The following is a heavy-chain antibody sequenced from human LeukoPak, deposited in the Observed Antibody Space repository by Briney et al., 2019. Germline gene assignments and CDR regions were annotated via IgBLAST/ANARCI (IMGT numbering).Heavy chain of an antibody. J-gene: IGHJ4*02. Sequence: GASVKVSCKASGYTFTGYYMHWVRQAPGQGPEWTGWINPNSGGTNYAQKFQGRVTMTRDTSISTAYMELSRLRSDDTAVYYCARPDYSSSWRFDYWGQGTLVTVSS. CDR2: INPNSGGT. CDR1: GYTFTGYY. CDR3: ARPDYSSSWRFDY. D-gene: IGHD6-13*01. V-gene: IGHV1-2*02.